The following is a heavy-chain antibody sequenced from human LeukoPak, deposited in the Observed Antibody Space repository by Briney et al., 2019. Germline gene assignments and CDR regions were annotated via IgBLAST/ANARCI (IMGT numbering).Heavy chain of an antibody. J-gene: IGHJ5*02. CDR3: ARGAYSNYESWFDP. CDR2: IYHSGST. CDR1: GYSISSGYY. D-gene: IGHD4-11*01. V-gene: IGHV4-38-2*02. Sequence: SETLSLTCTVSGYSISSGYYWGWIRQPPGKGLDWIGSIYHSGSTFYNPSLKSRVTISLDTSKNQFSLKLSSVTAADTAVYYCARGAYSNYESWFDPWGQGTLVTVSS.